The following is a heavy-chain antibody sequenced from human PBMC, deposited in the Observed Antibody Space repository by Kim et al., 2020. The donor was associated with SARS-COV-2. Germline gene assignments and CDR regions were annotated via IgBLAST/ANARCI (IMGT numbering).Heavy chain of an antibody. CDR2: IYYSGST. Sequence: SETLSLTCTVSGGSISSGGYYWSWIRQHPGKGLEWIGYIYYSGSTYYNPSLKSRVTISXXTSKXQXSLXLSSVXAADXAVYYXAREXXXTGXXXFXXXGR. D-gene: IGHD3-9*01. V-gene: IGHV4-31*03. CDR1: GGSISSGGYY. CDR3: AREXXXTGXXXFXX. J-gene: IGHJ2*01.